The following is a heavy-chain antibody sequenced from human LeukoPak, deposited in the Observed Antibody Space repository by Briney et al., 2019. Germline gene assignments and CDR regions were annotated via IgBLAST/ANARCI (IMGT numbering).Heavy chain of an antibody. CDR3: TTERYCSGGSCYSGDAFDI. CDR2: IKSKTDGGTT. J-gene: IGHJ3*02. Sequence: GGSLRLSCAASGFTFSNAWMSWVRQAPGKGLEWVGRIKSKTDGGTTDYAAPVKGRFTISRDDSKNTLYLQMNSLKTEDTAVYYCTTERYCSGGSCYSGDAFDIWGQGTMVTVSS. V-gene: IGHV3-15*01. D-gene: IGHD2-15*01. CDR1: GFTFSNAW.